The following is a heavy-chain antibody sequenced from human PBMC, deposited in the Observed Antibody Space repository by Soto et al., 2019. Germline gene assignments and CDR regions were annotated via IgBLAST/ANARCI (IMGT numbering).Heavy chain of an antibody. J-gene: IGHJ4*02. CDR3: ARERYSSGWYDGDDY. Sequence: QVQLQESGPGLVKPSETLSLACTVSGGSISSYYWSWIRQPAGKGLEWIGRIYTSGSTNYNPSLKSRVTMSVDTSKNQFSLKLSSVTAADTAVYYCARERYSSGWYDGDDYWGQGTLVTVSS. CDR2: IYTSGST. V-gene: IGHV4-4*07. D-gene: IGHD6-19*01. CDR1: GGSISSYY.